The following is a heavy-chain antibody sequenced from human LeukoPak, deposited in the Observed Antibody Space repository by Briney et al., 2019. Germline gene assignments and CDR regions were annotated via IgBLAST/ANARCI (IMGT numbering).Heavy chain of an antibody. CDR2: ISYDGSNK. J-gene: IGHJ4*02. Sequence: QAGGSLRLSCAASGFTFSSYGMHWVRQAPGKGLEWVAVISYDGSNKYYADSVKGRFTISRDNSKNTLYLQMNSLRAEDTAVYYCAKRGEPWLDYEFRWGQGTLVTVSS. CDR3: AKRGEPWLDYEFR. CDR1: GFTFSSYG. D-gene: IGHD3-22*01. V-gene: IGHV3-30*18.